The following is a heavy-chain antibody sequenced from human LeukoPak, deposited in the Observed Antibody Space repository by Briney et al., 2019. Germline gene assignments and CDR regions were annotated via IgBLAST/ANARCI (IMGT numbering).Heavy chain of an antibody. CDR2: MNPKSGNT. CDR3: ARVWCSSTNCLNGWFDP. CDR1: RYTFTTYD. Sequence: ASVKVSCKGSRYTFTTYDIHWVRRAAGQGLEWMGWMNPKSGNTGYAQKFQGRVTMTRNTSINTAYMELSSLTSEDTAVYYCARVWCSSTNCLNGWFDPWGQGTLVTVSS. V-gene: IGHV1-8*02. J-gene: IGHJ5*02. D-gene: IGHD2-2*01.